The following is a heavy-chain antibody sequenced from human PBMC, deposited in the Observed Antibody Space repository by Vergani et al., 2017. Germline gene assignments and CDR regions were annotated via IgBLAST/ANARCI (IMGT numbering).Heavy chain of an antibody. CDR3: ARGTVDYDIVTGYSSDWFDP. CDR1: GYTFTSYG. J-gene: IGHJ5*02. Sequence: QVQLVQSGAEVKKPGASVKVSCKSSGYTFTSYGISWVRQAPGQGLEWMGWISAYNGNTNYAQKLQGRVTMTTDTSTSTAYMELRSLRSDDTAVYYCARGTVDYDIVTGYSSDWFDPWGQGTLVTVSS. CDR2: ISAYNGNT. V-gene: IGHV1-18*04. D-gene: IGHD3-9*01.